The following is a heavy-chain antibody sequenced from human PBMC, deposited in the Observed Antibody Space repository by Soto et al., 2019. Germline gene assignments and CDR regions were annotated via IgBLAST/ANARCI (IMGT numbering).Heavy chain of an antibody. Sequence: EVQLLEAGGGLVQPGGSLRLSCAASGFTFSAYAMSWVRQAPGKGLQWVSGLVGRGGGIQYVDSVRGRFTVSRDNSKNTLYLQMNSLRAEDTAVYYCAKDAIARNGEWEPFDLWGQGTEVTVSS. D-gene: IGHD2-8*01. CDR1: GFTFSAYA. CDR3: AKDAIARNGEWEPFDL. CDR2: LVGRGGGI. J-gene: IGHJ3*01. V-gene: IGHV3-23*01.